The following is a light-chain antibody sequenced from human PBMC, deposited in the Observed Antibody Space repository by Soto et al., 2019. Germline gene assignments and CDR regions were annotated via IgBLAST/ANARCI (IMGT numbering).Light chain of an antibody. CDR1: SSNIGNNP. V-gene: IGLV1-36*01. CDR2: YDD. CDR3: AAWDDSLSGWV. J-gene: IGLJ3*02. Sequence: QSVLTQPPSVSDAPRQRVTISCSGSSSNIGNNPVNRYQQFPGKAPKLLIYYDDMLYSGVSDRFSGSKSGTSASLAISGLQSEDEADYYCAAWDDSLSGWVFGGGTKVTVL.